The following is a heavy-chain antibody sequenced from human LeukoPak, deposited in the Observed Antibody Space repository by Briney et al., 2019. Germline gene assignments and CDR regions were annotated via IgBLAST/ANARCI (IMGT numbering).Heavy chain of an antibody. D-gene: IGHD1-1*01. CDR3: AKIQNRGLAYNWFDP. J-gene: IGHJ5*02. CDR1: GGSISSGSYY. V-gene: IGHV4-61*01. Sequence: SETLSLTCTVSGGSISSGSYYWSWIRQPPGKGLEWIGYIYYSGTTNYNPSLKSRVTISVDTSKNQFSLKLTSVTAAATAVYYCAKIQNRGLAYNWFDPWGQGTLVTVAS. CDR2: IYYSGTT.